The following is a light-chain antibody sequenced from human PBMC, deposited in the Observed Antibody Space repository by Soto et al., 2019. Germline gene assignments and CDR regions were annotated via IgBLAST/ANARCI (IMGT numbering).Light chain of an antibody. J-gene: IGLJ1*01. V-gene: IGLV2-14*01. CDR2: DVS. Sequence: QSVLSPPASVSGSPAQSITLSCTGTSSDVGGYNYVSWYQQHPGKAPKLMIYDVSNRPSGVSNRFSGSKSVNTASLTIPGLQAEDEADYYCSSYTTSRTYVFGTGTKVTVL. CDR3: SSYTTSRTYV. CDR1: SSDVGGYNY.